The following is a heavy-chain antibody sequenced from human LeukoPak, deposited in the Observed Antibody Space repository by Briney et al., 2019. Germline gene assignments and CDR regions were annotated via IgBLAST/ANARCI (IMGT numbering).Heavy chain of an antibody. CDR1: GFTFSSYW. V-gene: IGHV3-7*01. CDR2: IKQDGSEK. D-gene: IGHD6-19*01. CDR3: ASPRGIAVAGTRSSDYYYYGMDV. J-gene: IGHJ6*02. Sequence: GGSLRLSCAASGFTFSSYWMSWVRQAPGKGLEWVANIKQDGSEKYYVDSVKGRFTISRDNAKNSLYLQMNSLRAEDTAVYYCASPRGIAVAGTRSSDYYYYGMDVWGQGTTVTVSS.